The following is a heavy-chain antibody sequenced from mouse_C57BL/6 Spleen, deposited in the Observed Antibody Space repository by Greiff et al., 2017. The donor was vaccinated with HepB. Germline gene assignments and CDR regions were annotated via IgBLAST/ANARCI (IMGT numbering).Heavy chain of an antibody. Sequence: QVQLQQSGPELVKPGASVKISCKASGYAFSSSWMNWVKQRPGKGLEWIGRIYPGDGDTNYNGKFKGKATLTADKSSSTAYMQLSSLTSEDSAVYFCARGGDSSGYFDYWGQGTTLTVSS. CDR3: ARGGDSSGYFDY. J-gene: IGHJ2*01. D-gene: IGHD3-2*02. CDR2: IYPGDGDT. V-gene: IGHV1-82*01. CDR1: GYAFSSSW.